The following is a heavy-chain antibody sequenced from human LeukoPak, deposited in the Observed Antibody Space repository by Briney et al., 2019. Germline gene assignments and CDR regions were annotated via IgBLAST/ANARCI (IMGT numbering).Heavy chain of an antibody. CDR1: GFTFSSYA. D-gene: IGHD5-18*01. V-gene: IGHV3-23*01. Sequence: GGSLRLSCAASGFTFSSYAMSWVRQAPGKGLEWVSVISGRGGNTYYADSVRGRFTISRDNSKNTLYLQMNSLRAEDTAVYYCAKERYSYGYGFDYWGQGTLVTVSS. CDR3: AKERYSYGYGFDY. CDR2: ISGRGGNT. J-gene: IGHJ4*02.